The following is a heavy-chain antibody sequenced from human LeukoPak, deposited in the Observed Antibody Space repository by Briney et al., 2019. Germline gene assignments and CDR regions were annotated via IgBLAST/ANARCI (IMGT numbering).Heavy chain of an antibody. Sequence: PSETLSLTCTVSGSGYSISGGFYWGWIRQPPGKGLEWIGSIYHSGSTYYNPSLKSRATISVDTSNNQFSLKLKFVTAADTAVYYCAGQFDSRGSYFYSGQGTLVTVSP. CDR2: IYHSGST. V-gene: IGHV4-38-2*02. J-gene: IGHJ4*02. CDR1: GSGYSISGGFY. CDR3: AGQFDSRGSYFY. D-gene: IGHD3-22*01.